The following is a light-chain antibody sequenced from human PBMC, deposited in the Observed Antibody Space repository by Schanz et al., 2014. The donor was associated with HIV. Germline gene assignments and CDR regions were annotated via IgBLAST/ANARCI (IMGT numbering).Light chain of an antibody. Sequence: QSALIQPASVSGSPGQSITISCTGTSSDIGAYNYVSWYQQHPGKAPKLIIYEGTKRPSGVSDRFSGSKSGNTASLTISGLQAEDEADYYCSSYTTSGSLVFGGGTKLTVL. V-gene: IGLV2-14*01. CDR2: EGT. CDR3: SSYTTSGSLV. CDR1: SSDIGAYNY. J-gene: IGLJ3*02.